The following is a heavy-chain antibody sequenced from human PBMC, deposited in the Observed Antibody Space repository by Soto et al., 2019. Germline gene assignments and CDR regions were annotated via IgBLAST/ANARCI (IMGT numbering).Heavy chain of an antibody. D-gene: IGHD6-13*01. CDR3: GRGGSWAKVDS. CDR1: GVTLKNSA. V-gene: IGHV1-69*13. Sequence: SVKVSCKASGVTLKNSALSWVQQAPGQGLEWMGGIIPVFGPALYAQKFQGRVTITADESTNTAFLDVSSLRSEDTAVYYCGRGGSWAKVDSWGPGTLVTVSS. J-gene: IGHJ4*02. CDR2: IIPVFGPA.